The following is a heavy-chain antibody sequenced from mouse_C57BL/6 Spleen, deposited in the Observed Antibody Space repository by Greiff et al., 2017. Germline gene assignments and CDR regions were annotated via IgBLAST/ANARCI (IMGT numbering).Heavy chain of an antibody. D-gene: IGHD2-1*01. Sequence: QVKLQQSGTELVKPGASVKLSCKASGYTFTSYWMHWVKQRPGQGLEWIGNINPSNGGTNYNEKFKSKATLTVDKSSSTADMQHSSLTSEDSAVYYCARSRDYYGNRCAMDYWGQGTSVTVSS. V-gene: IGHV1-53*01. CDR1: GYTFTSYW. CDR3: ARSRDYYGNRCAMDY. CDR2: INPSNGGT. J-gene: IGHJ4*01.